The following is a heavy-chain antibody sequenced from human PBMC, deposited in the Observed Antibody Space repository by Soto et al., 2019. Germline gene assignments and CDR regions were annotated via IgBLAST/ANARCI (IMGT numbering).Heavy chain of an antibody. CDR1: GGSISSGGYY. CDR3: ARTRTIFGVPGWFDP. Sequence: SETLSLTCTVSGGSISSGGYYWSWIRQHPGKGLEWIGYIYYSGSTYYNPSLKSRVTISVDTSKNQFSLKLSSVTAADTAVYYCARTRTIFGVPGWFDPWGQGTLVTVSS. CDR2: IYYSGST. V-gene: IGHV4-31*03. J-gene: IGHJ5*02. D-gene: IGHD3-3*01.